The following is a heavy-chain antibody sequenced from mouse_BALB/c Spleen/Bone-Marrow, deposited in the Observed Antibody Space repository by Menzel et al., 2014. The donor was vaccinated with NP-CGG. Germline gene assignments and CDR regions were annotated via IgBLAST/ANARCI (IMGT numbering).Heavy chain of an antibody. CDR1: GFTFSSFG. V-gene: IGHV5-17*02. Sequence: EVQLQESGGGLVQPGGSRKLSCVPSGFTFSSFGMHRVGQAPGKGLAWVAYISSGSRTVFYADTEKGRFTISRDNPKNKPALQMTSRRSEKEPTYYYAGARAILKDMDYWGQGTAVTVSS. CDR2: ISSGSRTV. CDR3: AGARAILKDMDY. J-gene: IGHJ2*01. D-gene: IGHD3-3*01.